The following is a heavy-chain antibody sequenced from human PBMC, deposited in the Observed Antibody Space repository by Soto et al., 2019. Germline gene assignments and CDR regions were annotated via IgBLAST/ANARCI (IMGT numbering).Heavy chain of an antibody. J-gene: IGHJ4*02. D-gene: IGHD1-26*01. CDR2: TRPKAKSYTT. CDR3: ARGLNSFDS. V-gene: IGHV3-72*01. Sequence: PGGSLRLSCAVSGFIFSDHYMDWVRQAPGKGLEWVGRTRPKAKSYTTEYAASVRGRFTISRDESKNSLYLQMNSLKTEDTAVYYCARGLNSFDSWGQGTLVTVSS. CDR1: GFIFSDHY.